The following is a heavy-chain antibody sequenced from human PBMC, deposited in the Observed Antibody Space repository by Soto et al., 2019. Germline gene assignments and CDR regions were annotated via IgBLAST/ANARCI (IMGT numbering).Heavy chain of an antibody. Sequence: ASETLSLTCTVSGGSISSGDYYWSWIRQPPGKGLEWIGYIYYSGSTYYNPSLKSRVTISVDTSKNQFSLKLSSVTAADTAVYYCARGSGPADYDFWSGYFSPPWYFDLWGRGTLVTVSS. CDR3: ARGSGPADYDFWSGYFSPPWYFDL. CDR1: GGSISSGDYY. CDR2: IYYSGST. J-gene: IGHJ2*01. D-gene: IGHD3-3*01. V-gene: IGHV4-30-4*01.